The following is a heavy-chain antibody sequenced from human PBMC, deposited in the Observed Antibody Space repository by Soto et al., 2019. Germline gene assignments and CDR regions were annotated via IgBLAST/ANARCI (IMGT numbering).Heavy chain of an antibody. CDR2: IYYSGST. CDR1: GGSISSGDYY. V-gene: IGHV4-30-4*01. J-gene: IGHJ5*02. D-gene: IGHD6-13*01. CDR3: ARVLRIAALRPHWFDP. Sequence: SETLSLTCTVSGGSISSGDYYWSWIRQPPGKGLEWIGYIYYSGSTYYNPSLKSRVTMSVDTSKNQFSLKLSSVTAADTAVYYCARVLRIAALRPHWFDPWGQGTLVTVSS.